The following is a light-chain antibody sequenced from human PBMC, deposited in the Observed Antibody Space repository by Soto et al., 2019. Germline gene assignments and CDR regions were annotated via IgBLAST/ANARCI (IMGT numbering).Light chain of an antibody. J-gene: IGLJ3*02. Sequence: SYELTQPPSVSVAPGKTARITCGGNNIGSKSVHWYQQKPGQAPVLVIYYDSDRPSGIPERFSGSNSGNTATLTISRVKAGDEADYYCQVWDSSSDPWVFGGGTKLTVL. CDR3: QVWDSSSDPWV. CDR1: NIGSKS. V-gene: IGLV3-21*04. CDR2: YDS.